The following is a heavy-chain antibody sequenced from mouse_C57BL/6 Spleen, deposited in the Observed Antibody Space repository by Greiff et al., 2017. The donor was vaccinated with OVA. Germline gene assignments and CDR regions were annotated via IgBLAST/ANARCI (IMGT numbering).Heavy chain of an antibody. CDR1: GYAFSSYW. J-gene: IGHJ4*01. CDR3: ASPIYYDYDGYAMDY. CDR2: IYPGDGDT. V-gene: IGHV1-80*01. D-gene: IGHD2-4*01. Sequence: VKLVESGAELVKPGASVKLSCKASGYAFSSYWMNWVKQRPGKGLEWIGQIYPGDGDTNYKGKFKGKATLTADKSSSTAYMQLSSLTSEDSAVYFCASPIYYDYDGYAMDYWGQGTSVTVSS.